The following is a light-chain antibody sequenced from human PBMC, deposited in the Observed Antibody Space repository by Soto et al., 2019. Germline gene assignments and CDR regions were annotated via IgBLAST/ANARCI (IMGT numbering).Light chain of an antibody. J-gene: IGLJ2*01. V-gene: IGLV1-40*01. Sequence: QSVLTQPPSVSGAPGQRITISCTGSSSKIGADSDVHWYQQLPGTAPKLLIYGNSNRPSGVPDRFSGSKSGTSASLAITGLQAEDEADYYCQSYDSSLSGSSVFGGGTKLTVL. CDR1: SSKIGADSD. CDR2: GNS. CDR3: QSYDSSLSGSSV.